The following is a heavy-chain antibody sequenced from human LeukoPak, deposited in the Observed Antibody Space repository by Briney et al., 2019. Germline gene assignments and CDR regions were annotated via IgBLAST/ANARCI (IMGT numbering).Heavy chain of an antibody. CDR1: GFPLRTYV. CDR3: ARAGPWGSYRYTFDS. V-gene: IGHV3-7*01. Sequence: GGSLRLSCAASGFPLRTYVMTWVRQAAGKGLEWVASIKQDGSEKYYVDSVKGRFTISRDDAENSLYLQMNSLRAEDTAIYYCARAGPWGSYRYTFDSWGQGTLLTVSS. J-gene: IGHJ4*02. D-gene: IGHD3-16*02. CDR2: IKQDGSEK.